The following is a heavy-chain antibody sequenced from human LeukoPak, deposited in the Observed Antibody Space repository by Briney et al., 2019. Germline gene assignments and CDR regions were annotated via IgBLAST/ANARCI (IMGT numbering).Heavy chain of an antibody. CDR3: ARDTVTTFRFRDYYYYGMDV. Sequence: GGSLRLSCAASGFTFSNAWMSWVRQAPGKGLEWVGLIRDKPDGGTTDYAAAVKGRFTISRDDSKSMLYLQMNSLRAEDTAVYYCARDTVTTFRFRDYYYYGMDVWGQGTTVTVSS. D-gene: IGHD4-17*01. CDR2: IRDKPDGGTT. CDR1: GFTFSNAW. J-gene: IGHJ6*02. V-gene: IGHV3-15*01.